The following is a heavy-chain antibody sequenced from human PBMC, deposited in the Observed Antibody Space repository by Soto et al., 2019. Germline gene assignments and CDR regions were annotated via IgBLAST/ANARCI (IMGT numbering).Heavy chain of an antibody. J-gene: IGHJ4*02. Sequence: ASVKVSCKASGYTFTSYDINWVRQATGQGLEWMGWMNPNSGNTGYAQKFQGRVTMTRNTSISTAYMELSSLRSEDTAVYYCARERRDSSGYYYGVSDDWGQGTLVTVSS. CDR3: ARERRDSSGYYYGVSDD. CDR1: GYTFTSYD. CDR2: MNPNSGNT. D-gene: IGHD3-22*01. V-gene: IGHV1-8*01.